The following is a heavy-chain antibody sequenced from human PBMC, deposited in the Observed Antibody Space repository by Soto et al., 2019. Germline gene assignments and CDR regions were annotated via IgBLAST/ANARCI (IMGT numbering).Heavy chain of an antibody. CDR2: IYYSGST. J-gene: IGHJ4*02. Sequence: QVQLQESGPGLVKPSQTLSLTCTVSGGSISSGGYYWSWIRQHPGKGLEWIGYIYYSGSTYYNPSLKSRVTISVDTSKNQCSLKLSSVTAADTAVYYCARTYYDSSGYYYRPMYYFDYWGQGTLVTVSS. D-gene: IGHD3-22*01. CDR3: ARTYYDSSGYYYRPMYYFDY. CDR1: GGSISSGGYY. V-gene: IGHV4-31*03.